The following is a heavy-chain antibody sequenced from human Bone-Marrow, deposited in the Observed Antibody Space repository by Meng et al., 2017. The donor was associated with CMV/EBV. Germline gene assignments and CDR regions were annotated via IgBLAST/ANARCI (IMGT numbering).Heavy chain of an antibody. V-gene: IGHV3-30*02. D-gene: IGHD3-10*01. J-gene: IGHJ4*02. CDR1: GFIFRSYG. Sequence: GGSLRLSCTASGFIFRSYGMHWVRQAPGKGLEWVAFIRYDGSNKYYADSVKGRFTISRDNSKNTLYLQMNSLRAEDTAVYYCAKDLLEWFGELWGVDYWGQGTLVTVSS. CDR3: AKDLLEWFGELWGVDY. CDR2: IRYDGSNK.